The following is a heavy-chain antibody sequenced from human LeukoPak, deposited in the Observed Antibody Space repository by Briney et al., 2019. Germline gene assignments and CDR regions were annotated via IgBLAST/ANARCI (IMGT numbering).Heavy chain of an antibody. D-gene: IGHD3-10*01. Sequence: ASVKVSCKASGYTFTSYYMHWVRQAPRQGLEWMGIINPSGSSTNYAQNFQGRVTVTRDTSTSTLFMELSGLRSEDTAVYYCARSPGSYHSKRYFDYWGQGTLVTVSS. CDR1: GYTFTSYY. V-gene: IGHV1-46*01. CDR3: ARSPGSYHSKRYFDY. CDR2: INPSGSST. J-gene: IGHJ4*02.